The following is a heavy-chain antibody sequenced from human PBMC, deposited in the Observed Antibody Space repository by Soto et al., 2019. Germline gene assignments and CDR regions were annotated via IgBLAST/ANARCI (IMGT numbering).Heavy chain of an antibody. CDR3: ARGGSAAFHQDWFGP. Sequence: QVQLVQSGAEVKKPGASVKVSCKASGYIFTPYAIHWVRQAPGQRLEWMGWINAGNGKTKYSQKFQGRVTISRDASASTAFMKLSSMRSEDTAVYHCARGGSAAFHQDWFGPWGQGTLVTVSS. CDR1: GYIFTPYA. J-gene: IGHJ5*02. V-gene: IGHV1-3*01. D-gene: IGHD6-25*01. CDR2: INAGNGKT.